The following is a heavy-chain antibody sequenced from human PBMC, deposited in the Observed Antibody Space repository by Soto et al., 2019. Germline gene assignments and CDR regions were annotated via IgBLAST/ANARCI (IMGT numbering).Heavy chain of an antibody. D-gene: IGHD3-22*01. CDR2: IYWDDNK. V-gene: IGHV2-5*02. J-gene: IGHJ5*02. Sequence: QMTLKESGPTLVKPTQTLTLTCTLSGFSVTTSGVGVGWIRQPPGKALEWLALIYWDDNKRYSPSLNSRLTITKATSKNPVVLTMTNMDPVDTPTYYCARRPLTVHYDTSAYLNWFGPWGQGVLVTVSS. CDR1: GFSVTTSGVG. CDR3: ARRPLTVHYDTSAYLNWFGP.